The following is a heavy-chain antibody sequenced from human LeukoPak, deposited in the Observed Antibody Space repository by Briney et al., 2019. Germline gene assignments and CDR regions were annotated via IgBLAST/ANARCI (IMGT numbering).Heavy chain of an antibody. CDR3: AKVEGYRSSTSCYGGLDY. CDR1: GFTFSSYA. V-gene: IGHV3-23*01. D-gene: IGHD2-2*01. CDR2: ISGSGGST. Sequence: GGSLRLSCAASGFTFSSYAMSWVRQAPGKGLEWVSAISGSGGSTYYADSVKGRFTISRDNSKNTLYLQMNSLRAEDTAVYYCAKVEGYRSSTSCYGGLDYWGQGTLVTVSS. J-gene: IGHJ4*02.